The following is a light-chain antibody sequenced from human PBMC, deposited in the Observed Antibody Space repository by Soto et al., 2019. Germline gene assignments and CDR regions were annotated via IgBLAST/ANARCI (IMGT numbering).Light chain of an antibody. CDR3: QKYNSAPLT. CDR1: QGITNY. CDR2: AAS. Sequence: DIQMTQSPSSLSASVGDRVTITCRASQGITNYLAWYQQKPGKVPKLLIYAASTLQSGFPSRFSGSGSGTDFTLTISSLQHEDVAKYYFQKYNSAPLTFGGGTNVDIK. J-gene: IGKJ4*01. V-gene: IGKV1-27*01.